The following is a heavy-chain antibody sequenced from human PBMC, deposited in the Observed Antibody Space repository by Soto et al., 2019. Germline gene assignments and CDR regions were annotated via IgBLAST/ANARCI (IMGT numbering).Heavy chain of an antibody. Sequence: QVQLVQSGAEVKKPGSSVKVSCKASGGTFSSYAISWVRQAPGQGLEWMGGIIPIFGTANYAQKFQGRVTMPADASTITAFMALSSLRSADTAVYFCARLLNGYSPVVDYWGQGALVTVSS. CDR2: IIPIFGTA. CDR1: GGTFSSYA. D-gene: IGHD4-4*01. V-gene: IGHV1-69*12. CDR3: ARLLNGYSPVVDY. J-gene: IGHJ4*02.